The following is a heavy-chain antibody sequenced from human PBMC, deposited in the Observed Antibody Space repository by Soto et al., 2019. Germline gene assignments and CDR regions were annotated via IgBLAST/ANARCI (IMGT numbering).Heavy chain of an antibody. J-gene: IGHJ4*02. CDR3: AKDRGGNTVADFDY. CDR1: GCTFSNYA. CDR2: ISASGANT. V-gene: IGHV3-23*01. D-gene: IGHD5-12*01. Sequence: EVQLLESGGGLVQPGGSLRLFCAASGCTFSNYAMSWVRQAPGQGLEWVSTISASGANTYYADSVKGRFTVSRDSSKNTLYLQMNSLRAEDTAAYYCAKDRGGNTVADFDYWGQGTLVTVSS.